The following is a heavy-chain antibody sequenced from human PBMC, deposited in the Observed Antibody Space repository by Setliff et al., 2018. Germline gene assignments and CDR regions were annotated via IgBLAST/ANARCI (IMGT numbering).Heavy chain of an antibody. V-gene: IGHV4-59*01. D-gene: IGHD5-12*01. CDR3: ARGGTFRYFDF. J-gene: IGHJ4*02. Sequence: SETLSLTCTVSDDSLSTYCWSWIRQPPGKGLEFIGYVYYSGTANYSPSLRSRLTISVDTSKNQFSLKLRSVTAADTAVYYCARGGTFRYFDFWGQGAPVTVSS. CDR2: VYYSGTA. CDR1: DDSLSTYC.